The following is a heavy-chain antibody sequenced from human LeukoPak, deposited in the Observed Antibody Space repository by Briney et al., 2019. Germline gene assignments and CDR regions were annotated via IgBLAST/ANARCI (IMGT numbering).Heavy chain of an antibody. J-gene: IGHJ4*02. D-gene: IGHD1-26*01. CDR2: ISSNGIST. Sequence: PGGSLRLSCSASGFTFSTYAMHWVRQAPGKGLEYVSAISSNGISTYYADSVKGRFTISRDNSKNTLYLQMSSLRAEDTDVYYCVKDLYGWEPKSGDYWGQGTLVTVSS. CDR3: VKDLYGWEPKSGDY. CDR1: GFTFSTYA. V-gene: IGHV3-64D*09.